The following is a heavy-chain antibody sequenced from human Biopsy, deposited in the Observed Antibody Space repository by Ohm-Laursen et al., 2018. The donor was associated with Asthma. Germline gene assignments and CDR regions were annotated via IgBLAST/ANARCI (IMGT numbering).Heavy chain of an antibody. CDR2: ISSSSSYI. CDR1: GFTFRTYS. CDR3: ARPRWGPYGY. Sequence: SLRLSCSASGFTFRTYSMSWVRQAPGKGLEWVSSISSSSSYIYYADSVKGRLTISRGNAKNSLYLQMNSLRDEDTAVYYCARPRWGPYGYWGQGTLVTVSS. J-gene: IGHJ4*02. D-gene: IGHD4-17*01. V-gene: IGHV3-21*01.